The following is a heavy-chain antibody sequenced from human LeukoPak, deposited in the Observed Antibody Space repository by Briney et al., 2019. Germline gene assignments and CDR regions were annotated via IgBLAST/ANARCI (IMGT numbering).Heavy chain of an antibody. V-gene: IGHV4-30-4*01. CDR2: IYYSGST. Sequence: SQTLSLTCTVSGGSISSGDYYWSWIRQPPGKGLEWIGYIYYSGSTYYNPSLKSRVTISVDTSKNQFSLKLSSVTAADTAVYYCARRITMIVVVDNAFDIWGQGTMVTVSS. D-gene: IGHD3-22*01. CDR3: ARRITMIVVVDNAFDI. CDR1: GGSISSGDYY. J-gene: IGHJ3*02.